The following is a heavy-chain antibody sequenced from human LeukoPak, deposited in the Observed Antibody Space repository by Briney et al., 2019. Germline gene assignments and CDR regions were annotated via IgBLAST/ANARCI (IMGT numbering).Heavy chain of an antibody. CDR2: IYWNDDK. D-gene: IGHD6-19*01. V-gene: IGHV2-5*01. J-gene: IGHJ4*02. Sequence: SGPTLVKPTQTLTLTCTFSGFSLSSSGVGVGWIRQPPGKALEWLALIYWNDDKRYSPSLKSRLTITKDTSENQVVLTMTNMDPADTATYYCAHSIGSGWSQYYFDYWGQGTLVTVSS. CDR3: AHSIGSGWSQYYFDY. CDR1: GFSLSSSGVG.